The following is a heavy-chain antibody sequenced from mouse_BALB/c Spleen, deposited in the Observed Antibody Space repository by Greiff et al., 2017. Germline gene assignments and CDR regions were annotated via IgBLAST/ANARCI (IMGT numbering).Heavy chain of an antibody. CDR3: ARYDAWGFFDY. D-gene: IGHD2-3*01. J-gene: IGHJ2*01. V-gene: IGHV14-3*02. CDR1: GFNIKDTY. CDR2: IDPANGNT. Sequence: EVKLVESGAELVKPGASVKLSCTASGFNIKDTYMHWVKQRPEQGLEWIGRIDPANGNTKYDPKFQGKATITADTSSNTAYLQLTSLTSEDTAVYYCARYDAWGFFDYWGQGTTLTVSS.